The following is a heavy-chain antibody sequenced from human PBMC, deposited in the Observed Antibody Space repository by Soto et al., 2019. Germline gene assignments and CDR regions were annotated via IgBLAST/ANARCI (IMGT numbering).Heavy chain of an antibody. CDR1: GYSFSSYW. V-gene: IGHV5-51*01. CDR2: IYPGDSDT. CDR3: ARESEDLTSNFDY. Sequence: PGESLKISCKGSGYSFSSYWIGWVRQMPGQGPEWMGIIYPGDSDTRYSPSFQGQVTISADKSISTAYLQWSSLSAEDTALYYCARESEDLTSNFDYWGQGTLVTVSS. J-gene: IGHJ4*02.